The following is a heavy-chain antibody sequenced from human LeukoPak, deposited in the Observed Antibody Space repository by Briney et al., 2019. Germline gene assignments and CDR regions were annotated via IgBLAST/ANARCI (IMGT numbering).Heavy chain of an antibody. CDR3: AKDQPRDFWDIDY. V-gene: IGHV3-9*01. D-gene: IGHD3-3*01. J-gene: IGHJ4*02. Sequence: PGRSLRLSCAVSGFIFDDYGMHWVRQAPGKGLEWVSGISWNSGRIDYADSVKGRFTISRDNSKNTLYLQMNSLRAEDTAVYYCAKDQPRDFWDIDYWGQGTLVTVSS. CDR1: GFIFDDYG. CDR2: ISWNSGRI.